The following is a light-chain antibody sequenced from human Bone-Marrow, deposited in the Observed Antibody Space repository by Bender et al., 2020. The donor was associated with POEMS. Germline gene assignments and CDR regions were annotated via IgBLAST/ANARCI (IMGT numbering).Light chain of an antibody. CDR3: QSYARTLQV. CDR2: ENN. CDR1: SGSIASSY. J-gene: IGLJ2*01. V-gene: IGLV6-57*01. Sequence: NFILTQPHSVSESPGKTVTISCTRSSGSIASSYVQWYRQRPVSSPTTVIYENNQRPSGVPDRLSGSIDSSSNSASLTISGLKTEDEADYYCQSYARTLQVFGGGTKVNVL.